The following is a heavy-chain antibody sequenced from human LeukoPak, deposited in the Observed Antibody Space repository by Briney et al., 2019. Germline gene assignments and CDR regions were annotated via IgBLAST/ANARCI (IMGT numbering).Heavy chain of an antibody. D-gene: IGHD3-10*01. CDR3: ANGVGEYYFDY. CDR2: IYYSGST. Sequence: SETLSLTCTVSGGSISSYYWSWIRQPPGKGLEWIGYIYYSGSTNYNPSLKSRVTISVDTSKNQFSLKLSSVTAADTAVYYCANGVGEYYFDYWGQGTLVTVCS. V-gene: IGHV4-59*08. CDR1: GGSISSYY. J-gene: IGHJ4*02.